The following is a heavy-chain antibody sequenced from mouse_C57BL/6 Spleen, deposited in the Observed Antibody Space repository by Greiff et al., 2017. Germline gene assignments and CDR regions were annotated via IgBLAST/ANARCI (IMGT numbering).Heavy chain of an antibody. CDR1: GFTFTDYY. V-gene: IGHV7-3*01. D-gene: IGHD2-4*01. CDR3: ARYDDYEGGYAMDY. CDR2: IRNKANGYTT. Sequence: EVQGVESGGGLVQPGGSLSLSCAASGFTFTDYYMSWVRQPPGKALEWLGFIRNKANGYTTEYSASVKGRFTISRDNSQSILYLQMNALRAEDSATYYCARYDDYEGGYAMDYWGQGTSVTVSS. J-gene: IGHJ4*01.